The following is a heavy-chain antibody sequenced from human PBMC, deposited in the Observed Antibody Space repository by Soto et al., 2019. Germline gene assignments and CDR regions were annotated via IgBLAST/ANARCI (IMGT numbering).Heavy chain of an antibody. CDR1: GFTLSGHY. V-gene: IGHV3-11*06. CDR3: VKSGDNYNLLDY. J-gene: IGHJ4*02. CDR2: SSNSGSFT. Sequence: PGGSLRLSCAASGFTLSGHYMSWIRQAPGKGLEWIGYSSNSGSFTRYADSVKGRFSISRDNAKSSLYLQISSLRGDDTATYYCVKSGDNYNLLDYWGQGTPVTVSS. D-gene: IGHD1-1*01.